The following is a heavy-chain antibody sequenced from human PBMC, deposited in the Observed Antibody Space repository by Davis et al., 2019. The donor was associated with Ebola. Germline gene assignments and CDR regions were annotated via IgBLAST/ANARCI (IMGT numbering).Heavy chain of an antibody. CDR2: ISSRSTMT. Sequence: VILGGSLSLPCPAPGFTFTPYYLTWLRQAPAKGLEWVAYISSRSTMTWYADSVRGRFTVSRDNAQNSLYLEMNGLRVEDTAVYYCARNAMVDYWGRGTLVTVSS. CDR1: GFTFTPYY. V-gene: IGHV3-11*01. J-gene: IGHJ4*02. CDR3: ARNAMVDY. D-gene: IGHD2-8*01.